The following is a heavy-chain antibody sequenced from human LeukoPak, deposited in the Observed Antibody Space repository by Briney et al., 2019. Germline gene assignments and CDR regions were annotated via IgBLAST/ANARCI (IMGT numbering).Heavy chain of an antibody. J-gene: IGHJ4*02. CDR1: GGSFSGYY. CDR2: INHSGST. CDR3: ARGLYGDYDPDFDY. Sequence: PSETLSLTCAVYGGSFSGYYWSWIRQPPGKGLEWIGEINHSGSTNYNPSLKSRVTISVDTSKNQFSLKLSSVTAADTAVYYCARGLYGDYDPDFDYWGQGTLVTVSS. V-gene: IGHV4-34*01. D-gene: IGHD4-17*01.